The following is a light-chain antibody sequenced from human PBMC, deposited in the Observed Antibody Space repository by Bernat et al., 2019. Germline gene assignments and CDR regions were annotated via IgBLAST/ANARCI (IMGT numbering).Light chain of an antibody. CDR1: QSLVHRDGNTY. CDR2: KVS. V-gene: IGKV2-30*02. CDR3: MQGIKWTWG. Sequence: DVVMTQSPLSLPVTLGQPASISCRSSQSLVHRDGNTYLNWFQQRPGQSPRRLIYKVSNRDSGVPDRFSGSGSGTDFTLKISRVEAEDVAVYYCMQGIKWTWGLGQGTKVEIK. J-gene: IGKJ1*01.